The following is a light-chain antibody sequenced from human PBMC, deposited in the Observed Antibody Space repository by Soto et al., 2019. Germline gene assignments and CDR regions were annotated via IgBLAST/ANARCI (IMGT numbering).Light chain of an antibody. CDR1: QGIRND. Sequence: DIQMTQSPSSLSASVEDRVTITCRASQGIRNDVGWYQQKPGKGPKRLIYAASNLSSGVPSRFSGSGSGTEFTLTISSLQPEDFATYFCLQHNTYPLTFGGGTRVEV. CDR3: LQHNTYPLT. J-gene: IGKJ4*01. V-gene: IGKV1-17*01. CDR2: AAS.